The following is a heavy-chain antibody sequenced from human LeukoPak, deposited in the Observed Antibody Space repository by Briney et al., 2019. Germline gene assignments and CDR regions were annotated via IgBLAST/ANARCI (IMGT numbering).Heavy chain of an antibody. Sequence: SETLSLTCTVSGGSISSGNWWSWIRQPPGKGLEWIGYIYYSGSTNYNPSLKSRVTISVDTSKNQFSLKLSSVTAADTAVYYCARDRGYYDTFDYWGQGTLVTVSS. CDR3: ARDRGYYDTFDY. V-gene: IGHV4-61*01. CDR2: IYYSGST. J-gene: IGHJ4*02. CDR1: GGSISSGNW. D-gene: IGHD3-22*01.